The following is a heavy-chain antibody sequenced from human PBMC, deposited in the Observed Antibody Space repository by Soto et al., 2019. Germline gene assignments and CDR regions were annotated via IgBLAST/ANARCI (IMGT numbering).Heavy chain of an antibody. D-gene: IGHD6-19*01. Sequence: QVQLVQSGAEVKKPGSSVKVSCKASGGTFSSYTISWVRQAPGQGLERMGRIIPILGIANYAQKFQGRVTITADKSTSTAYMELSSLRSEDTAVYYCAREGIAVAGTDYWGQGTLVTVSS. CDR1: GGTFSSYT. V-gene: IGHV1-69*08. J-gene: IGHJ4*02. CDR2: IIPILGIA. CDR3: AREGIAVAGTDY.